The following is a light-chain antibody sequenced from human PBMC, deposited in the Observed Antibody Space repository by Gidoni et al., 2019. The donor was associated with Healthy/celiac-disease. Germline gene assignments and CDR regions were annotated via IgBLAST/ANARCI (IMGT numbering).Light chain of an antibody. Sequence: AIRMTQSPSSFSASTGDRVTITCRASQGISSYLAWYQQKPGKAPKLLIYAATTLQSGVPSRFSGSGSGTDFTLTSSCLQSEDFATYYCQQYYSSWTFGQGTKVEIK. CDR1: QGISSY. CDR2: AAT. V-gene: IGKV1-8*01. CDR3: QQYYSSWT. J-gene: IGKJ1*01.